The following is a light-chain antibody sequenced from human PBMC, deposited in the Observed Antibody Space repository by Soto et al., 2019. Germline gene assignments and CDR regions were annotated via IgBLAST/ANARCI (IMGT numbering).Light chain of an antibody. CDR3: AAWDDSLSGL. CDR2: RNN. J-gene: IGLJ1*01. Sequence: LLTQPPPASGTPGQRVTISCSGSSSNIGSNYVYWYQQLPGTAPKLLIYRNNQRPSGVPDRFSGSKSGTSASLAISGLRSEDEADYYCAAWDDSLSGLFGTGTKVTVL. V-gene: IGLV1-47*01. CDR1: SSNIGSNY.